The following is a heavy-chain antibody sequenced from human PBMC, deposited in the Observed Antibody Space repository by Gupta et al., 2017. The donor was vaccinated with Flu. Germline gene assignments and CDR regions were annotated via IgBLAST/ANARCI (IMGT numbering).Heavy chain of an antibody. V-gene: IGHV3-23*01. CDR2: ISGRGGDT. CDR3: ARVGYDAFDT. D-gene: IGHD5-12*01. Sequence: EVQLLESGGDLVQTGGSLRLSCAASGFIFTRYSMSWVRQAPGKGLEWVSFISGRGGDTYYADSVKGRFTISRDNSKNMVYLQMNTLRGEDTALYYCARVGYDAFDTWGQGTMVTVPS. CDR1: GFIFTRYS. J-gene: IGHJ3*02.